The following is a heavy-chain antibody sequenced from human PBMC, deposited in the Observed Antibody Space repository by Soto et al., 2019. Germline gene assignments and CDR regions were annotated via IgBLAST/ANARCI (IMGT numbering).Heavy chain of an antibody. CDR2: VSAYNGNT. V-gene: IGHV1-18*01. CDR1: GSTFTSSG. D-gene: IGHD3-9*01. CDR3: ARDVPPDYDIFSFIGPASSYFCIVS. J-gene: IGHJ4*03. Sequence: GASEKVSCKASGSTFTSSGISLVRQAPRQELEWMGWVSAYNGNTNYAQKLQGRVTMTTDTSTSTAYMELRSLRSDDTAVYYCARDVPPDYDIFSFIGPASSYFCIVSLGQGIPVSVS.